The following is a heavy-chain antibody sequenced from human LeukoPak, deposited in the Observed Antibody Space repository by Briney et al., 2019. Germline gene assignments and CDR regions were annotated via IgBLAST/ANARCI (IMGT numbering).Heavy chain of an antibody. CDR1: GFTVSSNS. J-gene: IGHJ4*02. CDR2: IYSGGST. CDR3: ARDSHSYGPGRFDY. D-gene: IGHD5-18*01. Sequence: GGSLRLSCAASGFTVSSNSMNWVRQAPGKGLEWVSVIYSGGSTYYADSVKGRFTISRDNSKNTLYLQMNSLRAEDTAVYYCARDSHSYGPGRFDYWGQETLVTVSS. V-gene: IGHV3-53*01.